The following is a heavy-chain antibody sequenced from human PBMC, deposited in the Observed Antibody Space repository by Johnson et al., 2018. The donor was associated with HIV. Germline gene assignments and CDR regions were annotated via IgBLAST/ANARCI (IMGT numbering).Heavy chain of an antibody. CDR3: AKDLSSELLWFIRDAFDV. J-gene: IGHJ3*01. Sequence: EKLVESGGGLVQPGGSLRLSCAASGFTVSSNYMSWVRQAPGQGLEWVSVIYSGCSPYYADSLTGRFTISRDNSKNTLFLQMNSLRAEDTAVYYCAKDLSSELLWFIRDAFDVWGQGTMVTVSS. CDR2: IYSGCSP. D-gene: IGHD3-10*01. V-gene: IGHV3-66*02. CDR1: GFTVSSNY.